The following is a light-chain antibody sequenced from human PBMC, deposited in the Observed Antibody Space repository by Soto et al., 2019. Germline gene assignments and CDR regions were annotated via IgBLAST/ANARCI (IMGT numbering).Light chain of an antibody. Sequence: EIVMTQSPATLSVSPGERATLSCRDSQSVSSNLAWYQQKPGQPPKLLLYWASTRESGVPARFSGSGSGADFTLTISSLQAEDVAVYYCQQYYSTRPLTFGGGTKVDIK. CDR3: QQYYSTRPLT. J-gene: IGKJ4*01. V-gene: IGKV3-15*01. CDR2: WAS. CDR1: QSVSSN.